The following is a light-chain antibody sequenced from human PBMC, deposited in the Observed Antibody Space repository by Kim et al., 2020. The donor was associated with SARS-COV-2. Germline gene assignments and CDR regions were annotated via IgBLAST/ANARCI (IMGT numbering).Light chain of an antibody. CDR1: KLGDKY. V-gene: IGLV3-1*01. Sequence: SYELTQPPSVSVSPGQTASITCSGEKLGDKYACWYQQKQGQSPVLVIYQDSKRPSGITERFSGSKSGNTATLTISGTQAMDEADYYCQAWDSSTVVFGGG. J-gene: IGLJ2*01. CDR2: QDS. CDR3: QAWDSSTVV.